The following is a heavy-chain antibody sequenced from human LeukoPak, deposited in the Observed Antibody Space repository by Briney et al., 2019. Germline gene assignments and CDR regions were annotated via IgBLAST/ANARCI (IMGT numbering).Heavy chain of an antibody. Sequence: PGGSLRLSCAASGLTVSSSYMSWVRQAPGKGLEWVANIKQDGSEKYYVDSVKGRFTISRDNAKNSLYLQMNSLRAEDTAVYYCARDRGGGSYGDYTVGYFDLWGRGTLVTVSS. D-gene: IGHD4-17*01. V-gene: IGHV3-7*01. CDR2: IKQDGSEK. CDR1: GLTVSSSY. CDR3: ARDRGGGSYGDYTVGYFDL. J-gene: IGHJ2*01.